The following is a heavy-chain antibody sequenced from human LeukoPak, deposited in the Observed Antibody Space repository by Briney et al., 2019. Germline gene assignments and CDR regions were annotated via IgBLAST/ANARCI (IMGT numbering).Heavy chain of an antibody. V-gene: IGHV3-21*01. D-gene: IGHD6-13*01. CDR2: ISSSSSYI. Sequence: KSGGSLRLSCAASGFTFSSYSMNWVRQAPGKGLEWVSSISSSSSYIYYADSVKGRFTISRDNSKNTLYLQTNSLRAEDTAVYYCARDLRRIADYYFDFWGQGTLVTVSS. CDR3: ARDLRRIADYYFDF. CDR1: GFTFSSYS. J-gene: IGHJ4*02.